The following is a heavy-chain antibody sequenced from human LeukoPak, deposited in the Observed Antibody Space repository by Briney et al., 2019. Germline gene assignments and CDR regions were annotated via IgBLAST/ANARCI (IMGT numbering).Heavy chain of an antibody. Sequence: PSETLSLTCTVSGGSISSYYWSWIRQPPGKGLEWIGYIYTSGSTNYNPSLKSRVTISVDTSKNQFSLKLSSVTAADTAVYYCASIIAAAGAFGIWGQGTMVTVSS. V-gene: IGHV4-4*09. CDR3: ASIIAAAGAFGI. CDR1: GGSISSYY. D-gene: IGHD6-13*01. CDR2: IYTSGST. J-gene: IGHJ3*02.